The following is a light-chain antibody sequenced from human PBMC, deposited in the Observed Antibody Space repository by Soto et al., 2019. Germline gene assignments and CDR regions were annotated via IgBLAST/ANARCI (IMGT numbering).Light chain of an antibody. J-gene: IGKJ4*01. CDR1: QSVNNN. Sequence: EIVMTQSPVTLSVSPGERATLSCTASQSVNNNVAWYQQKPGHTPRLLIYDASSRATGIPDRFSGSGSGTDFTLTISRLEPEDFAVYYCQQYGSSVGGTFGGGTRWIS. CDR3: QQYGSSVGGT. CDR2: DAS. V-gene: IGKV3-20*01.